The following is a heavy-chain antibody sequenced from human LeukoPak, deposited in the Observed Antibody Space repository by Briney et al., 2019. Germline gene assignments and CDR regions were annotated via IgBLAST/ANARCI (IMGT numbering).Heavy chain of an antibody. CDR2: IIPIFGTA. J-gene: IGHJ4*02. V-gene: IGHV1-69*13. CDR3: ATEYYGDYVEGGN. D-gene: IGHD4-17*01. Sequence: ASVKVSCKASGGTFSSYAISWVRQAPGQGLEWMGGIIPIFGTANYAQKFQGRVTITADESTSTAYMGLSSLRSEDTAVYYCATEYYGDYVEGGNWGQGTLVTVSS. CDR1: GGTFSSYA.